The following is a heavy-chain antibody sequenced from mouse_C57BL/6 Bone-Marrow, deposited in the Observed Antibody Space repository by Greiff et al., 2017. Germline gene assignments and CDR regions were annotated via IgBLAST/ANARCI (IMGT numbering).Heavy chain of an antibody. V-gene: IGHV1-64*01. J-gene: IGHJ3*01. D-gene: IGHD1-1*01. CDR1: GYTFTSYW. CDR3: AMYYYGSSSAWFAY. Sequence: QVQLQQPGAELVKPGASVKMSCKASGYTFTSYWITWVKQRPGQGLEWIGMIHPNSGSTNYNEKFKSKATLTVDKSSSTAYMQLSSLTSEDSAVYYCAMYYYGSSSAWFAYWGQGTLVTVSA. CDR2: IHPNSGST.